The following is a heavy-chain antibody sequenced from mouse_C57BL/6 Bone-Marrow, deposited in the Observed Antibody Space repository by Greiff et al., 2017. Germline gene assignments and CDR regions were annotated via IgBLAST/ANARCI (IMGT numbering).Heavy chain of an antibody. CDR2: IHPNSGSP. D-gene: IGHD3-2*02. CDR1: GYTFTSYW. Sequence: QVQLQQPGAELVKPGASVKLSCKASGYTFTSYWMHWVTQGPGQGLEWIGMIHPNSGSPNYNEKFKSKATLTVDKSSSTAYMQLSSLTSEDSAVYYWARGVQLRAWFAYWGQGTLVTVSA. CDR3: ARGVQLRAWFAY. V-gene: IGHV1-64*01. J-gene: IGHJ3*01.